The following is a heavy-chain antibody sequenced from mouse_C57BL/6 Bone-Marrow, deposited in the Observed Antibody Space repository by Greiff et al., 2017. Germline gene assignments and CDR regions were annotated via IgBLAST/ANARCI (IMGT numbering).Heavy chain of an antibody. Sequence: EVKVVESGGGLVKPGGSLKLSCAASGFTFSSYAMSWVRQTPEKRLEWVATISDGGSYTYYPDDVKGRFTISRDNAKNNLYLQMSQLKSEDTAMYYCAIPIYYDYVGGWFAYWGQGTLVTVSA. CDR2: ISDGGSYT. V-gene: IGHV5-4*03. CDR1: GFTFSSYA. D-gene: IGHD2-4*01. CDR3: AIPIYYDYVGGWFAY. J-gene: IGHJ3*01.